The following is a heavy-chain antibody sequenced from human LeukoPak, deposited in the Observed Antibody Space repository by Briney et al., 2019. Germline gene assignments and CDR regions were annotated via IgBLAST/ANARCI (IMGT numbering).Heavy chain of an antibody. V-gene: IGHV5-51*01. J-gene: IGHJ4*02. CDR3: ARQRGYSGYNEEFDY. CDR1: GYSFTSYW. CDR2: IYPGDSDT. Sequence: GESLKISCKGSGYSFTSYWIGWVRQMPGKGLEWMGIIYPGDSDTRYSPSFQGQVTISADKSISTAYLQWSSLKASDTAMYYCARQRGYSGYNEEFDYWGQGTLVTVSS. D-gene: IGHD5-12*01.